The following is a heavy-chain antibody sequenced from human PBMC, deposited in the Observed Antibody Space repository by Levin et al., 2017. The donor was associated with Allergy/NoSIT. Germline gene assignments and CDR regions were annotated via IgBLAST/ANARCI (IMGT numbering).Heavy chain of an antibody. CDR2: ISYDGSNK. CDR1: GFTFSSYA. CDR3: ARAHSVAQKHFDY. J-gene: IGHJ4*02. V-gene: IGHV3-30-3*01. D-gene: IGHD2-21*01. Sequence: SCAASGFTFSSYAMHWVRQAPGKGLEWVAVISYDGSNKYYADSVKGRFTISRDNSKNTLYLQMNSLRAEDTAVYYCARAHSVAQKHFDYWGQGTLVTVSS.